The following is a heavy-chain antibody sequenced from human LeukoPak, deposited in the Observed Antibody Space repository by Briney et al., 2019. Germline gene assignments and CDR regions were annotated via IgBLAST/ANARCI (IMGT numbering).Heavy chain of an antibody. V-gene: IGHV3-30*02. D-gene: IGHD3-9*01. CDR2: IRYDGSNK. CDR1: GFTFSSYG. CDR3: AKEGLRYFDWYYYYGMDV. J-gene: IGHJ6*02. Sequence: PGGSLRLSCAASGFTFSSYGMHWVRQAPGKGLEWVAFIRYDGSNKYYADSVKGRFTTSRDNSKNTLYLQMNSLRAEDTAVYYCAKEGLRYFDWYYYYGMDVWGQGTTVTVSS.